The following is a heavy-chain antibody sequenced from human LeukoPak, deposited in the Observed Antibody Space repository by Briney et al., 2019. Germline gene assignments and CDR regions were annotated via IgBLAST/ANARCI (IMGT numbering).Heavy chain of an antibody. CDR1: GDSVSSNSAA. D-gene: IGHD6-19*01. CDR2: TYYRSKWYN. CDR3: ASALRTSGWYGYNWFDP. Sequence: SQTLSLTCAISGDSVSSNSAAWNWIRQSPSRGLEWLGRTYYRSKWYNDYAISVKSRITINPDTSKNQFSLQLNSVTPDDTAVYYCASALRTSGWYGYNWFDPWGQGALVIVSS. V-gene: IGHV6-1*01. J-gene: IGHJ5*02.